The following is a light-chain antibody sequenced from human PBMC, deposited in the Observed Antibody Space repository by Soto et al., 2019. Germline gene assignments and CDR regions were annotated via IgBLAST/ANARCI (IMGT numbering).Light chain of an antibody. CDR1: QEIGHS. CDR3: QEHYSGPPVA. J-gene: IGKJ3*01. V-gene: IGKV1-27*01. Sequence: DIQMTQSPSSLSASVGDRVTMTCRASQEIGHSLAWYQQRPGKIPNLLIYSASTLQSGVPSRFSGSGSGTDFTLTITSLQPEDVATYYCQEHYSGPPVAFGPGTKVDV. CDR2: SAS.